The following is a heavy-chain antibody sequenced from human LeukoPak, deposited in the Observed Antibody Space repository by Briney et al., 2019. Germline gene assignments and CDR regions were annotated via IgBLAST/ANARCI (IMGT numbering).Heavy chain of an antibody. CDR3: ARVGITAAGNWVGGYYYYMNV. D-gene: IGHD6-13*01. Sequence: SGTLSLTCTVSGGSISSSSYYWGWIRQPPGKGLEWIGSIYYSGSTYYNPSLKSRVTISVDTSKNQFSLKLSSVTAADTAVYYCARVGITAAGNWVGGYYYYMNVWGKGTTVTVFS. CDR1: GGSISSSSYY. J-gene: IGHJ6*03. V-gene: IGHV4-39*07. CDR2: IYYSGST.